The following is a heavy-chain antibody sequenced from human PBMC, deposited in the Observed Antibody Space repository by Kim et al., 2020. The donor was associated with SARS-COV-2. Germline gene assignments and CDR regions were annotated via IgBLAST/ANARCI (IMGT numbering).Heavy chain of an antibody. V-gene: IGHV3-48*02. CDR1: GFTFSSYS. CDR2: ISGSSSSI. CDR3: ASTVRALDY. D-gene: IGHD3-10*01. J-gene: IGHJ4*02. Sequence: GGSLRLSCAASGFTFSSYSMNWVRQAPGKGLEWVSYISGSSSSIYYADSVKGRFTISRDNAKNSLYLQMNSLRDEDTALYYCASTVRALDYWGQGTLVSVSS.